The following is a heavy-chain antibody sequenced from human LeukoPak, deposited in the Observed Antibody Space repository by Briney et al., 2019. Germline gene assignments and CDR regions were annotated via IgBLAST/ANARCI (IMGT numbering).Heavy chain of an antibody. D-gene: IGHD2-2*01. V-gene: IGHV3-74*01. CDR3: ARSTCSSASCCGYVDY. CDR1: GFTYSSYW. CDR2: INSDGSST. Sequence: GGSLRLSCAASGFTYSSYWMHWVRHARGKGLVGVSGINSDGSSTSYADSVKGRFTIPRDNAKNTLYLQMNSLRAEDTAVYYCARSTCSSASCCGYVDYWGKGTLVTVSS. J-gene: IGHJ4*02.